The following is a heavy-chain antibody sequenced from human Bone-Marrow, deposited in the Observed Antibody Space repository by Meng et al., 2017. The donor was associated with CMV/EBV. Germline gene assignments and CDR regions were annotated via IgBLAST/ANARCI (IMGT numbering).Heavy chain of an antibody. Sequence: ASVKVSCKASGYTFTSYDINWVRQATGQGLEWMGWMNPNSGNTGYAQKFQGRVTMTRNTSISTAYMELSSLRSEDTAVYYCARNGAYGGNDAFDICGQGTMVTVSS. D-gene: IGHD4-23*01. V-gene: IGHV1-8*01. CDR2: MNPNSGNT. CDR1: GYTFTSYD. J-gene: IGHJ3*02. CDR3: ARNGAYGGNDAFDI.